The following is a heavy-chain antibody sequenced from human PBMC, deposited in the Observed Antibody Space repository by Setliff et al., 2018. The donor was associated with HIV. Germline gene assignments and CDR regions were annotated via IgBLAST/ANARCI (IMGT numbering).Heavy chain of an antibody. D-gene: IGHD6-13*01. V-gene: IGHV4-4*07. J-gene: IGHJ4*02. CDR1: GGSISSYY. CDR3: ARDHYIITSYSSSWYDL. CDR2: IYTSGST. Sequence: SETLSLTCTVSGGSISSYYWSWIRQPAGKGLEWIGHIYTSGSTNYNPSLKSRVTMSVDTSKNQFSLKLTSVTAADTAVYYCARDHYIITSYSSSWYDLWGQGTLVTVSS.